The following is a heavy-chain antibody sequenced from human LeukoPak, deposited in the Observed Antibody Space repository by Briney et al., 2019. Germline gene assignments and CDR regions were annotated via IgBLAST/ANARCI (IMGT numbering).Heavy chain of an antibody. D-gene: IGHD6-19*01. CDR2: TNQDGSKN. Sequence: GGSLRLTCAASEFTFSNYWMSWVRQAPGKGLERVAHTNQDGSKNYYVDSLKGRFTISRDNAKNSLYLQMNSLRAEDTAVYYCATTVPGYPDDYFDYWGQGTLVTVSS. J-gene: IGHJ4*02. V-gene: IGHV3-7*01. CDR1: EFTFSNYW. CDR3: ATTVPGYPDDYFDY.